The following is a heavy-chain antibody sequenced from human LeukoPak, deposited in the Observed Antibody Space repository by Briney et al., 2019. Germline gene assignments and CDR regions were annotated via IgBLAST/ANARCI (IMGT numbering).Heavy chain of an antibody. CDR3: AKNDRIGVVPAASNYYYGMDV. V-gene: IGHV3-23*01. CDR2: VNQIGHVT. Sequence: GGSLRLSCAASGFTFSSYAMSWVRQAPGKGLEWVSSVNQIGHVTYYADSVKGRFTISRDNSKNSLYLQMNSLRAEDTAVYYCAKNDRIGVVPAASNYYYGMDVWGQGTTVTVSS. D-gene: IGHD2-2*01. J-gene: IGHJ6*02. CDR1: GFTFSSYA.